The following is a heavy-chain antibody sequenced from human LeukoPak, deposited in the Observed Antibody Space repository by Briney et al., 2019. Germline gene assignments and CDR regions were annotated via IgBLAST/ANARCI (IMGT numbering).Heavy chain of an antibody. CDR3: AKQLGYCSDGSCYFPY. V-gene: IGHV3-23*01. J-gene: IGHJ4*02. CDR1: GFTFNSYA. CDR2: ISSSGDST. D-gene: IGHD2-15*01. Sequence: GGSLRLSCAASGFTFNSYAMNWVRQAPGKGLEWVSGISSSGDSTHYIDSVEGRFIISRDNSKSTLCLQMNSLRAEDTAVYYCAKQLGYCSDGSCYFPYWGQGTLVTVSS.